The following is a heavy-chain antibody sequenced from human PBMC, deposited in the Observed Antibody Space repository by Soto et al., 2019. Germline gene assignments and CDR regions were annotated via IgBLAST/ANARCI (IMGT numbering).Heavy chain of an antibody. CDR3: ARALIGGANYYYYGMDV. CDR1: GGSISSGGYY. V-gene: IGHV4-31*03. D-gene: IGHD3-16*01. J-gene: IGHJ6*02. CDR2: IYYSGST. Sequence: SETLSLSCTVSGGSISSGGYYWSWIRQHPGKGLEWIGYIYYSGSTYYNPSLKSRVTISVDTSKNQFSLKLSSVTAADTAVYYCARALIGGANYYYYGMDVWGQGTTVT.